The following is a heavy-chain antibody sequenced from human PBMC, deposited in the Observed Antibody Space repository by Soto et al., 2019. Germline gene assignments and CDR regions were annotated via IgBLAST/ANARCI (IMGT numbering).Heavy chain of an antibody. Sequence: PSETLSLTCGVYGGSFRNYYWIWVRQPPGKGLEWIGYIYYSGSTNYNPSLKSRVTISVDTSKNQFSLKLSSVTAADTAVYYCARDGDGYNYDAFDIWGQGTMVTVSS. CDR3: ARDGDGYNYDAFDI. V-gene: IGHV4-59*01. J-gene: IGHJ3*02. CDR2: IYYSGST. CDR1: GGSFRNYY. D-gene: IGHD5-12*01.